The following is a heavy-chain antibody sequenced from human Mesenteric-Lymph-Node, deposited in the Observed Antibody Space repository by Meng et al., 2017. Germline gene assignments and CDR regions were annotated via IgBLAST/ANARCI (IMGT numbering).Heavy chain of an antibody. D-gene: IGHD3-10*01. CDR2: INHSGST. CDR3: ARRRGGSGRDC. CDR1: GGSFSGYY. V-gene: IGHV4-34*01. Sequence: VPLQRWGAGLLRPSETLSLTCAVYGGSFSGYYWSWIRQPPGKGLEWIGEINHSGSTNYNPSLKSRVTISVDTSKNQFSLMLTSVTATDTAVYYCARRRGGSGRDCWGQGTLVTVSS. J-gene: IGHJ4*02.